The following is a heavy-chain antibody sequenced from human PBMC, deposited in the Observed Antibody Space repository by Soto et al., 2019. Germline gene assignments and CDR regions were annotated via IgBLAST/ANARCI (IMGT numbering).Heavy chain of an antibody. J-gene: IGHJ4*02. CDR2: IYYSGNT. CDR1: GGSISSGSYY. D-gene: IGHD1-1*01. Sequence: SETLSLTCTVSGGSISSGSYYWGWIRQPPGKGLEWIGSIYYSGNTYYNPSLKSRVTISVDTSKNQFSLKLSSVTAADTAVYYCARRTPTGTTNFWGQGILVTVSS. CDR3: ARRTPTGTTNF. V-gene: IGHV4-39*01.